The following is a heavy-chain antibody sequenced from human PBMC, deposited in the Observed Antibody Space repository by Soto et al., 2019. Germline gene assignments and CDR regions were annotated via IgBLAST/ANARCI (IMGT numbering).Heavy chain of an antibody. CDR1: GASISGFY. Sequence: SETLSLTCPVSGASISGFYWSWIRKSAGKGLEWIGRIYATGTTDYNPSLKSRVMMSVDTSKKQFSLKLRSVTAADTAVYYCVRDGTKTLRDWFDPWGQGISVTVSS. CDR3: VRDGTKTLRDWFDP. D-gene: IGHD1-1*01. V-gene: IGHV4-4*07. J-gene: IGHJ5*02. CDR2: IYATGTT.